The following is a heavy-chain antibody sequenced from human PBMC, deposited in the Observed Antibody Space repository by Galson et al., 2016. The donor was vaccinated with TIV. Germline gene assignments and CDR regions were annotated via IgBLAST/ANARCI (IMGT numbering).Heavy chain of an antibody. J-gene: IGHJ6*03. Sequence: TLSLTCTVSGASITSGSYYWSWIRQPAGSGLEWIGRIYTTGTTNYNTSLESRVTISVDTSKNPFSLKLTSVTAADTAVYYCARESSDYYYYMDVWGKGTTVTVSS. V-gene: IGHV4-61*02. D-gene: IGHD3-10*01. CDR2: IYTTGTT. CDR3: ARESSDYYYYMDV. CDR1: GASITSGSYY.